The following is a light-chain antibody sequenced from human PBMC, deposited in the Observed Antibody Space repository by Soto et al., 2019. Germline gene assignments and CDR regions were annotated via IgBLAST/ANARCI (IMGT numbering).Light chain of an antibody. V-gene: IGLV1-51*01. J-gene: IGLJ3*02. CDR2: DNY. CDR3: GTWDSTLNVWV. Sequence: QSALTQPPSVSAAPGQTVTISFSGSSSNVGHESVSWYQSLPGTAPKLLIYDNYKRPSGIPDRFSGSKSGTSATLGITGLQTGDEADYYCGTWDSTLNVWVFGGGTKLTVL. CDR1: SSNVGHES.